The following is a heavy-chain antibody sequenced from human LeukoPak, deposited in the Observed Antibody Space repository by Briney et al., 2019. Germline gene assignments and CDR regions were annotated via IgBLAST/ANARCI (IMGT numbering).Heavy chain of an antibody. CDR1: GSNFANHA. Sequence: TGGSLRLSCAASGSNFANHAMSWVRQTPGKGLEWVSAISGGGDITYYADSVTGRFTISRDNSKDTLFLQMHSLRPGDTAVYYCVREDTPATANYWGQGTLVTISS. J-gene: IGHJ4*02. D-gene: IGHD2-21*02. CDR2: ISGGGDIT. CDR3: VREDTPATANY. V-gene: IGHV3-23*01.